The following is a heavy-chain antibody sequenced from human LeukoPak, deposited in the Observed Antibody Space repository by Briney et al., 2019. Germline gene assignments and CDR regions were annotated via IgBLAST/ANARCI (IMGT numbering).Heavy chain of an antibody. Sequence: SETLSLTCTVSGYSISSGYYWGWIRQPPGKGLEWIGYIYYSGSTNYNPSLKSRVTISVDTSKNQFSLKLSSVTAADTAVYYCARDGFVRGSDGYYYYMDVWGKGTTVTVSS. CDR3: ARDGFVRGSDGYYYYMDV. CDR2: IYYSGST. D-gene: IGHD1-26*01. V-gene: IGHV4-61*01. J-gene: IGHJ6*03. CDR1: GYSISSGYY.